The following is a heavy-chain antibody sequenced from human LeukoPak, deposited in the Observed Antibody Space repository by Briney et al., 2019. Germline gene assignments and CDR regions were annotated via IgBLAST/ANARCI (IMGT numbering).Heavy chain of an antibody. Sequence: ASVKVSCKASGYTFTSYYMHWVRQAPGQGLEWMGWINPNSGGTNYAQKFQGRVTMTRDTSISTAYMELSRLRSDDTAVYYCARDSIAVAGTVFYWGQGTLVTVSS. CDR1: GYTFTSYY. CDR2: INPNSGGT. J-gene: IGHJ4*02. V-gene: IGHV1-2*02. CDR3: ARDSIAVAGTVFY. D-gene: IGHD6-19*01.